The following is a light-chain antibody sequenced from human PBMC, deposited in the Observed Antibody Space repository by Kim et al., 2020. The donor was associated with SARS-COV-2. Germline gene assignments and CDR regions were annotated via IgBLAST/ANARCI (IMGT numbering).Light chain of an antibody. CDR2: SAS. CDR3: QQYNTWLT. J-gene: IGKJ4*01. CDR1: QSVSSN. V-gene: IGKV3-15*01. Sequence: AVYPGERATLSCRASQSVSSNLAWYQQKPGQAPRLLIYSASTRATGIPGRFSGSGSGTEFTLTISRLQSEDFAVYYCQQYNTWLTFGGGTKVDIK.